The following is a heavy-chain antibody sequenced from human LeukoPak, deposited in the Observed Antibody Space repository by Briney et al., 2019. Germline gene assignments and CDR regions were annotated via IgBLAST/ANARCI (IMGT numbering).Heavy chain of an antibody. J-gene: IGHJ4*02. CDR1: GYIFTSHY. D-gene: IGHD3-3*01. CDR2: IITSGGST. V-gene: IGHV1-46*01. Sequence: ASVKVSCKASGYIFTSHYMHWVRQAPGQGLEWMGVIITSGGSTTYAQKFQGRLTMTRDTSTSTVYMELSSLRSEDTAVYFCARGGSGNGFDYWGQGTLVTVSS. CDR3: ARGGSGNGFDY.